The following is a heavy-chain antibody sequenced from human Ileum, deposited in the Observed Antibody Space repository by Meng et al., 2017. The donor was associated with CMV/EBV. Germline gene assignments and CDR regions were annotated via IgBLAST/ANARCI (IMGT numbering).Heavy chain of an antibody. D-gene: IGHD6-6*01. CDR2: INPTGDRT. Sequence: SCKASGYTLTTYHMHWLRQARGEGFEWMGAINPTGDRTNEQKFQGRVTMTRDTSANTAYLELSSLRSDDTAVYYCARVLVPGRAEYHYWGQGTLVTVSS. CDR3: ARVLVPGRAEYHY. V-gene: IGHV1-46*01. J-gene: IGHJ4*02. CDR1: GYTLTTYH.